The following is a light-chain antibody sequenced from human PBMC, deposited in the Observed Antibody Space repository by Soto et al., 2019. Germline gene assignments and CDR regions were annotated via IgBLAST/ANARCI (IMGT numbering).Light chain of an antibody. Sequence: QLVLTQPPSVSGAPGQRVTISCTGSSSNVGAGYDVHWYHHLPGTAPKLLIYGNNNRPSGVPDRFSGSKSGTSASLAITGLQAEDEADYYCQSYDTSLRAWVFGGGTKVTVL. CDR1: SSNVGAGYD. J-gene: IGLJ3*02. V-gene: IGLV1-40*01. CDR3: QSYDTSLRAWV. CDR2: GNN.